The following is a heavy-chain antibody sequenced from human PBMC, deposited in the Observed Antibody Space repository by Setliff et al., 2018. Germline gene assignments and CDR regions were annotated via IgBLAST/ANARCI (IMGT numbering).Heavy chain of an antibody. CDR2: INPHGSEK. V-gene: IGHV3-7*01. D-gene: IGHD3-10*01. CDR1: GLSYINDW. Sequence: PGESLKISCTASGLSYINDWVSWVRQAPGKGLEWLASINPHGSEKYYAVSVKGRFTISRDNAKNSLSLQMNNLRTEDTAVYYCFGAGTCSYWGQGTLVTVSS. J-gene: IGHJ4*02. CDR3: FGAGTCSY.